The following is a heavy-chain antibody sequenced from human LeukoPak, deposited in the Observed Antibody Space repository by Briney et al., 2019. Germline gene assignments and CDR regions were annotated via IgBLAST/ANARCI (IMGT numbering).Heavy chain of an antibody. CDR1: GFTFSSYW. V-gene: IGHV3-7*01. J-gene: IGHJ4*02. D-gene: IGHD3-22*01. CDR2: IKQDGSEK. CDR3: VGGDRRDY. Sequence: GGSLRLSCAASGFTFSSYWMSWVRQAPGKGLEWLANIKQDGSEKYYVDSVKGRFTISRDNAKNSLYLQMNSLRAEDTAVYFCVGGDRRDYWGQGTLVSVSS.